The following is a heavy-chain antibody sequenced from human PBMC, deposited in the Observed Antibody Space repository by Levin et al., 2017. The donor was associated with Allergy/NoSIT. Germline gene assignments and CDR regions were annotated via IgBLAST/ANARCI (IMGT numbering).Heavy chain of an antibody. CDR2: ISHSGNI. Sequence: SETLSLTCALYGGSFSAFSWSWLRQPPGKGLEWIGEISHSGNINYNPSLRSRLTLSLERSKNQFSLKLTSVTAADTAVYYCARLDGYNYSNDYWGQGTLATVSS. D-gene: IGHD5-24*01. CDR3: ARLDGYNYSNDY. CDR1: GGSFSAFS. J-gene: IGHJ4*02. V-gene: IGHV4-34*01.